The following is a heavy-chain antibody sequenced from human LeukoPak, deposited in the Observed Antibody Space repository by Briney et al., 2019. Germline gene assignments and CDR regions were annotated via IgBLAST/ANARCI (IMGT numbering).Heavy chain of an antibody. CDR1: GGSISSYY. CDR2: IYYSGST. D-gene: IGHD5-12*01. Sequence: PSETLSLTCTVSGGSISSYYWSWIRQPPGKGLEWIGYIYYSGSTNYNPSLKSRVTISVDTSKNQFSLKLSSVTAADTAVYYCARGGSGYDSKIDYWGQGTLVTVSS. J-gene: IGHJ4*02. V-gene: IGHV4-59*08. CDR3: ARGGSGYDSKIDY.